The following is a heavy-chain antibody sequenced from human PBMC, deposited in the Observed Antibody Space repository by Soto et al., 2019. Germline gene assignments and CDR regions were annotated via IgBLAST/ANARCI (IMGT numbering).Heavy chain of an antibody. Sequence: PGGSLRLSCAASGFTFSSYGMHWVRQAPGKGLEWVAVISYDGSNKYYADSVKGRFTISRDNSKNTLYLQMNSLRAEDTAVYYCAKDPRGLAVAADYWGQGTLVTVSS. V-gene: IGHV3-30*18. CDR2: ISYDGSNK. CDR1: GFTFSSYG. J-gene: IGHJ4*02. D-gene: IGHD6-19*01. CDR3: AKDPRGLAVAADY.